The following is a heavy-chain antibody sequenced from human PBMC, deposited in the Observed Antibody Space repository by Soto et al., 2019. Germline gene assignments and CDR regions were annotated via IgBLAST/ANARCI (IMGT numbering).Heavy chain of an antibody. Sequence: ASVKVSCKASGYTFTNYGIRWVRQAPGQRPEWMGWINAGNGNTKYAEKFQDRFTITRDTSANTAYMDLRSLTSEDTAVYYCARGIWVATSASYYFDSWGQGTQVTVSS. J-gene: IGHJ4*02. V-gene: IGHV1-3*01. CDR1: GYTFTNYG. D-gene: IGHD5-12*01. CDR3: ARGIWVATSASYYFDS. CDR2: INAGNGNT.